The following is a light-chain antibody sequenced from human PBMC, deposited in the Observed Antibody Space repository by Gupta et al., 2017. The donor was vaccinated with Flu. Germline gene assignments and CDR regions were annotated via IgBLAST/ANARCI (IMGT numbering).Light chain of an antibody. V-gene: IGLV3-25*03. Sequence: SYELTQPPSVSVSPGQTATITCSGNTLSTQYTYWYQLKPGQAPLLVIFKDTERPSGIPERFSGSNSGTTVTLTISGVQAEDEAAYYCQSADNSGTYVVFGGGTKLTV. CDR3: QSADNSGTYVV. J-gene: IGLJ3*02. CDR2: KDT. CDR1: TLSTQY.